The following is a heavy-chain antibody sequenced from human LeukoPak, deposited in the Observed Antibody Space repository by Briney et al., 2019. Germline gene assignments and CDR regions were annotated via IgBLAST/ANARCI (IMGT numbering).Heavy chain of an antibody. CDR3: ARNGQDTASDY. Sequence: GGSLRLSCAASGFTVSSNYMSWVRQAPGKGLEWVSVIYSGGSTYYADSVKGRFTISRDNSKNTLYLQMNSLRAEDTAVYYCARNGQDTASDYWGQGTLVTVSS. D-gene: IGHD5-18*01. CDR2: IYSGGST. J-gene: IGHJ4*02. V-gene: IGHV3-66*01. CDR1: GFTVSSNY.